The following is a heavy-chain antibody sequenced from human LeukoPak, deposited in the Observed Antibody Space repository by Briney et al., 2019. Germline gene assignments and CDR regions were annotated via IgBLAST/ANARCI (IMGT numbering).Heavy chain of an antibody. CDR2: IYYSGST. CDR3: ARLRGGRYMDV. D-gene: IGHD3-10*01. V-gene: IGHV4-39*01. J-gene: IGHJ6*03. CDR1: NYW. Sequence: NYWMHWVRQAPGKGLVWIGSIYYSGSTYYNPSLKSRVTISVDTSKNQFSLKLSSVTAADTAVYYCARLRGGRYMDVWGKGTTVTVSS.